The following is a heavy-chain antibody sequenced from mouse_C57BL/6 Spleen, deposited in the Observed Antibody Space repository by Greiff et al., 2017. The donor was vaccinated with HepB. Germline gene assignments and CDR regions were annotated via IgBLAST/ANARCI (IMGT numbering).Heavy chain of an antibody. Sequence: DVKLVESGGGLVKPGGSLKLSCAASGFTFSSYTMSWVRQTPEKRLEWVATISGGGGNTYYPDSVKGRFTISRDNAKNTLYLQMSSLRSEDTALYYCASRLRWYFDVWGTGTTVTVSS. CDR2: ISGGGGNT. CDR1: GFTFSSYT. D-gene: IGHD2-2*01. J-gene: IGHJ1*03. V-gene: IGHV5-9*01. CDR3: ASRLRWYFDV.